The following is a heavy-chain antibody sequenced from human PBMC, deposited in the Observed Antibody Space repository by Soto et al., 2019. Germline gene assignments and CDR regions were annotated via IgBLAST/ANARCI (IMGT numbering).Heavy chain of an antibody. CDR1: GGSISSSSYY. Sequence: QLQLQESGPGLVKPSETLSLTCIVSGGSISSSSYYWGWIRQPPGKGLEWIGSIYYSGSPYYNPSLKSRVTISVDTSKNQFSLKLSSVTAAYTAVFYCARHRARNWFDPWGQGTLVTVSS. V-gene: IGHV4-39*01. J-gene: IGHJ5*02. CDR3: ARHRARNWFDP. CDR2: IYYSGSP. D-gene: IGHD6-6*01.